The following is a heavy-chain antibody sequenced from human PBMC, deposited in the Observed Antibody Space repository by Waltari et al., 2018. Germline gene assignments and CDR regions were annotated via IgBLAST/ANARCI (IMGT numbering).Heavy chain of an antibody. J-gene: IGHJ4*02. Sequence: QLQLQESGPGLVKPSGTLSLICAVSGDSMSTSYYWSGVRQPPGKGLEWIGQVRGDGKTNYNPSFASRVTMSLDTSTYHFALKLTSATAADTALYYCARDRGRGLYLDTWGQGTLVTVSP. CDR1: GDSMSTSYY. D-gene: IGHD1-1*01. CDR2: VRGDGKT. CDR3: ARDRGRGLYLDT. V-gene: IGHV4-4*02.